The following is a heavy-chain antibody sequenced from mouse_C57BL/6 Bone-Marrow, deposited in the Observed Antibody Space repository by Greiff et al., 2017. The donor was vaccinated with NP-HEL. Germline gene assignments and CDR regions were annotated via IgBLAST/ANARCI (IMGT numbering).Heavy chain of an antibody. D-gene: IGHD1-2*01. V-gene: IGHV5-17*01. Sequence: EVQLVESGGGLVKPGGSLTLSCAASGFTFSDYGMHWVRQAPEKGLEWVAYISSGSSTIYYADTVKGRFTISRDNAKNTLFLQMTSLRSEDTDMYYCARATAFLGYFEVWGTGTTVTVSS. J-gene: IGHJ1*03. CDR3: ARATAFLGYFEV. CDR2: ISSGSSTI. CDR1: GFTFSDYG.